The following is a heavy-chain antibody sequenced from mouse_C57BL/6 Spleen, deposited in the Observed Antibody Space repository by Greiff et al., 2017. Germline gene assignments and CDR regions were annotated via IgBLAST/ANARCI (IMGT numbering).Heavy chain of an antibody. CDR2: ITPSNGGT. J-gene: IGHJ3*01. Sequence: QVQLQPPGTELVKPGASVKLSCKASGYTFTSYWLHWVKQRPGQGLEWIGNITPSNGGTNYNEKFKSKATLTVDKSSSPAYMQLSSLTSEDSAVXYCARNYDYDGGFAYWGQGTLVTVSA. V-gene: IGHV1-53*01. CDR3: ARNYDYDGGFAY. D-gene: IGHD2-4*01. CDR1: GYTFTSYW.